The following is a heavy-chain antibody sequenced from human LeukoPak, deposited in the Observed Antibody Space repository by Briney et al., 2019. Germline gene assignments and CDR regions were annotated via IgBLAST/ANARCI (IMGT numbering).Heavy chain of an antibody. V-gene: IGHV4-59*01. J-gene: IGHJ4*02. CDR2: IYCSGST. D-gene: IGHD2/OR15-2a*01. Sequence: SETLSLTCTVSGGSISSYYWSWIRQPPGNGLEWIGYIYCSGSTNYNPSLKSRVTISVDPSKNQFSLKLSSVTAADTAVYYCARDGNTGYFDYWGQGTLVTVSS. CDR1: GGSISSYY. CDR3: ARDGNTGYFDY.